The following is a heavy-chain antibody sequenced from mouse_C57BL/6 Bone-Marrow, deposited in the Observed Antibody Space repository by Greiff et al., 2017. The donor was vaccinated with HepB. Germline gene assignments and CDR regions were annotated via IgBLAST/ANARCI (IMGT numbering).Heavy chain of an antibody. V-gene: IGHV1-64*01. Sequence: QVQLKQPGAELVKPGASVKLSCKASGYTFTSYWMHWVKQRPGQGLEWIGMIHPNSGSTNYNEKFKSKATLTVDKSSSTAYMQLSSLTSEDSAVYYCARWYGSYAYWGQGTLVTVSA. CDR2: IHPNSGST. CDR3: ARWYGSYAY. D-gene: IGHD1-1*01. J-gene: IGHJ3*01. CDR1: GYTFTSYW.